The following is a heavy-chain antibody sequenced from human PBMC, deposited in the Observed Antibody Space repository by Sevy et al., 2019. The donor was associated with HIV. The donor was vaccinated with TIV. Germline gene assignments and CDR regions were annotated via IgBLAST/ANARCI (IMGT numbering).Heavy chain of an antibody. Sequence: ASVKVSCKASGYTFTSYGISWVRQAPGQGLEWMGWISAYNGNTNYAQKLQGRVTMTTDTSTSTAYMELRSLRSDDTAGYYCGRSRADTAMVKLGYYYYMDVWGKGTTVTVSS. CDR1: GYTFTSYG. J-gene: IGHJ6*03. V-gene: IGHV1-18*01. CDR2: ISAYNGNT. D-gene: IGHD5-18*01. CDR3: GRSRADTAMVKLGYYYYMDV.